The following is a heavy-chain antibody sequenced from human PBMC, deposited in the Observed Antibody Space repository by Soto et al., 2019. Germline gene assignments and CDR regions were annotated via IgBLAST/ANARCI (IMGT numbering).Heavy chain of an antibody. D-gene: IGHD3-9*01. CDR2: IIPIFGTA. CDR3: ARSPKQDYDILTGYYNDAFDI. CDR1: GGTFSSYA. V-gene: IGHV1-69*13. J-gene: IGHJ3*02. Sequence: SVKVSCKASGGTFSSYAISWVRQAPGQGLEWMGWIIPIFGTANYAQKFQGRVTITADESKSTAYMELSSLRSEDTAVYYCARSPKQDYDILTGYYNDAFDIWGQ.